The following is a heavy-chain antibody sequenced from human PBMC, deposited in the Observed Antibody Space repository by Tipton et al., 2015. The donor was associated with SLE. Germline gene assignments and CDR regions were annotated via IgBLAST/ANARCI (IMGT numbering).Heavy chain of an antibody. D-gene: IGHD3-9*01. Sequence: TLSLTCIVSGGSTTTSRNYWGWIRQPPGKGLEWIGEINHSGSTNYKPSLKSRVTISVDTSKNQFSLKLSSVTAADTAVYYCASGILTGHAGFDVWGPGTMVTVSS. CDR1: GGSTTTSRNY. CDR2: INHSGST. J-gene: IGHJ3*01. V-gene: IGHV4-39*07. CDR3: ASGILTGHAGFDV.